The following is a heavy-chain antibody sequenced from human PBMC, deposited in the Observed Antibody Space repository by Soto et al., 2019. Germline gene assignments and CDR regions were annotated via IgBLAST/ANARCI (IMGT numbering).Heavy chain of an antibody. CDR1: GFTFSSYA. J-gene: IGHJ4*02. V-gene: IGHV3-23*01. Sequence: GGSLRLSCAASGFTFSSYAMSWVRQAPGKGLEWVSAISGSGGSTYYADSVKGRFTISRDNSKNTLYLQMNSLRAGDTAVYYCAKVRYYDSSGYSNYFDYWGQGTLVTVSS. CDR3: AKVRYYDSSGYSNYFDY. CDR2: ISGSGGST. D-gene: IGHD3-22*01.